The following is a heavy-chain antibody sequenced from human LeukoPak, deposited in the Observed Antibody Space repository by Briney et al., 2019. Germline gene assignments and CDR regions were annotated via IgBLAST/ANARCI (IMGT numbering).Heavy chain of an antibody. CDR1: GYTFTGYY. V-gene: IGHV1-2*06. CDR2: INPNSGGT. J-gene: IGHJ4*02. CDR3: ARDPETYYYDSSGYYPFDY. Sequence: GASAKVSCKASGYTFTGYYMHWVRQAPGQGLEWMGRINPNSGGTNYAQKFQGRVTMTRDTSISTAYMELSRLRSDDTAVYYCARDPETYYYDSSGYYPFDYWGQGTLVTVSS. D-gene: IGHD3-22*01.